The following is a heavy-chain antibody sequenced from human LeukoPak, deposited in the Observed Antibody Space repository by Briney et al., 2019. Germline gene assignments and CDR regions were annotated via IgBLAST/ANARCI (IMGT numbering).Heavy chain of an antibody. CDR3: AREVLLWFGESRQGAFDI. D-gene: IGHD3-10*01. J-gene: IGHJ3*02. CDR2: INPSGGST. V-gene: IGHV1-46*01. Sequence: GASVKVSCKASGYTFTSYYMHWVRQAPGQGLEWMGIINPSGGSTSYSQKFQGRVTMTRDTSTSTVYMELSSLRSEDTAVYYCAREVLLWFGESRQGAFDIWGQGTMVTVSS. CDR1: GYTFTSYY.